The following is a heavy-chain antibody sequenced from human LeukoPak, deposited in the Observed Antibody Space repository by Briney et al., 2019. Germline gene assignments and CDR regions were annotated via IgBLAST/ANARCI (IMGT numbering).Heavy chain of an antibody. V-gene: IGHV3-21*01. J-gene: IGHJ3*02. CDR1: GFTFSSYS. CDR2: ISSSSSYI. D-gene: IGHD2-21*02. Sequence: GGSLRLSCAASGFTFSSYSMNWVRQAPGKGPEWVSSISSSSSYIYYADSVKGRFTISRDNAKNSLYLQMNSLRAEDTAVYYCARDWQYCGGDCYSIDAFDIWGQGTMVTVSS. CDR3: ARDWQYCGGDCYSIDAFDI.